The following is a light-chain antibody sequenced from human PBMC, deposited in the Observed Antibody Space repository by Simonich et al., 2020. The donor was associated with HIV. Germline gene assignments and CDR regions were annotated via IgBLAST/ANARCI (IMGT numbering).Light chain of an antibody. CDR3: QQYDNIPLT. CDR2: DAS. CDR1: QYISKC. V-gene: IGKV1-33*01. J-gene: IGKJ4*01. Sequence: DLQMTHSPSSLSASLGDRVTITCQASQYISKCLNLFQQKPGKAPNLLIYDASNLETGVPSRFSGSGSGTDFTFTISSLQPEDVATYYCQQYDNIPLTFGGGTKVEIK.